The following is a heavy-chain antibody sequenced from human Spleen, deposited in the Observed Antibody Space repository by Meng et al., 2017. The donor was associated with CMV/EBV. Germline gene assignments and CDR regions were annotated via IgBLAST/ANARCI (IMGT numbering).Heavy chain of an antibody. Sequence: GESLKISCAASGFTFSSYSMNWVRQAPGKGLEWVSSISSSSSYIYYADSVKGRFTISRDNSKNMVYLQMNSLRAEDTAIYYCAKADGYSSSWWGHWGQGTLVTVSS. CDR2: ISSSSSYI. D-gene: IGHD6-13*01. J-gene: IGHJ4*01. V-gene: IGHV3-21*01. CDR1: GFTFSSYS. CDR3: AKADGYSSSWWGH.